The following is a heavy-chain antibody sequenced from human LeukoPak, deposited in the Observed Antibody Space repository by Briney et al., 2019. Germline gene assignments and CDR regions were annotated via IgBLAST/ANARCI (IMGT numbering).Heavy chain of an antibody. CDR3: ASYTTYCSSTSCYREDFDH. J-gene: IGHJ4*02. V-gene: IGHV1-69*01. D-gene: IGHD2-2*02. CDR2: IIPIFGTE. Sequence: SVKVSCKACGGTFSSYAISWVRQPPGQGLEWMGGIIPIFGTENYAQKFQGRVTITADESTSTAYMELSSLRSEDTDVYYCASYTTYCSSTSCYREDFDHWGQGTLVSVSS. CDR1: GGTFSSYA.